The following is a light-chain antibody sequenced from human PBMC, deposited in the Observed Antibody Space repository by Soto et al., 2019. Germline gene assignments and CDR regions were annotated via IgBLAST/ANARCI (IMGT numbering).Light chain of an antibody. Sequence: DIQMTQSPSSLCASVGDRVTITCRASQSISRYLNWYQQEPGKAPKLLIFAASSLQTGVPSRFSGSGSGTDFTLTINSLQPEDVATYYCQQSYSTPRTFGQGTKVEIK. J-gene: IGKJ1*01. CDR1: QSISRY. CDR2: AAS. CDR3: QQSYSTPRT. V-gene: IGKV1-39*01.